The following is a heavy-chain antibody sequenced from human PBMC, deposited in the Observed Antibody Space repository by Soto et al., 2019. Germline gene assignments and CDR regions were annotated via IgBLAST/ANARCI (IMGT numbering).Heavy chain of an antibody. V-gene: IGHV3-74*01. D-gene: IGHD1-26*01. J-gene: IGHJ6*02. CDR1: GFTFSSYW. CDR3: ARMIGTSGSYKSYYYGMDV. Sequence: GGSLRLSCAASGFTFSSYWMHWVRQAPWKGLVWVSRINSDGSSTSYADSVKGRFTISRDNAKNTLYLQMNSLRAEDTAVYYCARMIGTSGSYKSYYYGMDVWGQGTTVTVSS. CDR2: INSDGSST.